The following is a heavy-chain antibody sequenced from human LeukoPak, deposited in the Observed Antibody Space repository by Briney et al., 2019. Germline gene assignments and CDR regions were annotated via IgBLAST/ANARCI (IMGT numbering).Heavy chain of an antibody. Sequence: TGTSLRLSCAASGFTFSSHGMHWVRQAPGKGLEWVAVIWYDGSNKYYADSVKGRFTISRDNSKNTLYLQMSSLRAEDTAVYYCARGIQIDYWGQGTLVTVSS. V-gene: IGHV3-33*01. CDR2: IWYDGSNK. CDR3: ARGIQIDY. CDR1: GFTFSSHG. J-gene: IGHJ4*02. D-gene: IGHD1-1*01.